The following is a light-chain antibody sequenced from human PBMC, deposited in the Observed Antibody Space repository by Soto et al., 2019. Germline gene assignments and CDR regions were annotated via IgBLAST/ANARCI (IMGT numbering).Light chain of an antibody. J-gene: IGKJ1*01. CDR3: QQYGSSPLT. Sequence: VMTQSPVTLSVSPGERATLSCRASQSVSSNLAWYQQKPGLAPRLLIYDASSRATGIPDRFSGSGSGTDFTLTISRLEPEDFAVYYCQQYGSSPLTFGQGTKVDIK. V-gene: IGKV3D-20*01. CDR2: DAS. CDR1: QSVSSN.